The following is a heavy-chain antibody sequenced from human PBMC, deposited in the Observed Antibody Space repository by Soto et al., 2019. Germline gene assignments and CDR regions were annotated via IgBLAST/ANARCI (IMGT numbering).Heavy chain of an antibody. D-gene: IGHD6-13*01. Sequence: GASLKISCKGSGYSFTSYWIGWLRQMPGKGLEWMGIIYPGDSDTRYSPSFQGQVTISADKSISTAYLQWSSLTASDTAMYYCARLPGIAAAGTYYYYGMDGWGQGTTVTVSS. CDR1: GYSFTSYW. CDR3: ARLPGIAAAGTYYYYGMDG. J-gene: IGHJ6*02. V-gene: IGHV5-51*01. CDR2: IYPGDSDT.